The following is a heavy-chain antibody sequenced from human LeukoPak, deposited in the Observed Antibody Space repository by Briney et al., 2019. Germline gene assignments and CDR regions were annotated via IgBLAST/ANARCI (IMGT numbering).Heavy chain of an antibody. J-gene: IGHJ4*02. V-gene: IGHV3-23*01. CDR2: ISGSGGRT. CDR3: ARRGVVIRVILVGFHKEAYYFDS. D-gene: IGHD3-22*01. CDR1: GITLSNYG. Sequence: GGSLRLSCAVSGITLSNYGMSWVRQAPGKGLEWVAGISGSGGRTNYADSVKGRFTISRDNPKNTLYLKMNSLRAEDTAVYFCARRGVVIRVILVGFHKEAYYFDSWGQGALVTVSS.